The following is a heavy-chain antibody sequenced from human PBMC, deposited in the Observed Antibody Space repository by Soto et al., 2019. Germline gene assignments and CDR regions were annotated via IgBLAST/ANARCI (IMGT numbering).Heavy chain of an antibody. Sequence: PSETLSLTCSVSGDSISRIDYYWTWIRQHPEKGLEWIGNIYFRGNTYYSPSLESRLTISVDTSKNQFSLKLTSVTAADTAIYYCARVGYFDWLLSDHDAFDLWGHGTMVTVSS. CDR3: ARVGYFDWLLSDHDAFDL. V-gene: IGHV4-31*03. CDR2: IYFRGNT. J-gene: IGHJ3*01. D-gene: IGHD3-9*01. CDR1: GDSISRIDYY.